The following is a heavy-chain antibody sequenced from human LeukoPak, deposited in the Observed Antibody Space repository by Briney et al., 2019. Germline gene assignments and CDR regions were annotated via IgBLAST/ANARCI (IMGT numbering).Heavy chain of an antibody. J-gene: IGHJ6*03. V-gene: IGHV4-59*11. D-gene: IGHD2-21*01. Sequence: SETLSLTCIVSGDSITNHYWSWIRQPPGKGLEWIGYIYYSGSTNYTPSLKSRVTISVDTSKNQFSLKLSSVTAADTAVYYCARAPGIPTPCYYMDVWGKGTTVTVSS. CDR3: ARAPGIPTPCYYMDV. CDR1: GDSITNHY. CDR2: IYYSGST.